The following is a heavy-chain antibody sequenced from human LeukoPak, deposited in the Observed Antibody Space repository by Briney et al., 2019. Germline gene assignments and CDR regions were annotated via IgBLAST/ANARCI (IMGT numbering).Heavy chain of an antibody. CDR1: GGSISSGGYY. V-gene: IGHV4-31*03. J-gene: IGHJ5*02. Sequence: PSQTLSLTCTVSGGSISSGGYYWSWIRQHPGKGLEWIGYIYYSGSTYYNPSLKSRVTISVDTSKNQFSLKLSSVTAADTAVYYCARVRITTVRGVTDNWFDPWGQGTLVTVSS. D-gene: IGHD3-10*01. CDR2: IYYSGST. CDR3: ARVRITTVRGVTDNWFDP.